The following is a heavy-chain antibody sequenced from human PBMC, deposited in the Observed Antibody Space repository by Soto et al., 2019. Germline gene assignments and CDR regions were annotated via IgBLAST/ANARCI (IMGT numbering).Heavy chain of an antibody. V-gene: IGHV1-2*04. D-gene: IGHD6-13*01. J-gene: IGHJ4*02. Sequence: QVQLVQSGAEVKKPGASVKVSCKASGYTFTGYYMHWVRQAPGQGLEWMGWINPNSGGTNYAQKFQGWVTMTRDTSISTAYMELRRLRSDDTAVYCCARDLGAAAKYYFDYWGQGTLVTVSS. CDR3: ARDLGAAAKYYFDY. CDR2: INPNSGGT. CDR1: GYTFTGYY.